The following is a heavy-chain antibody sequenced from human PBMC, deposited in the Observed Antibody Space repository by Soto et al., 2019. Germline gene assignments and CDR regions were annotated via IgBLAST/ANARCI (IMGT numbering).Heavy chain of an antibody. D-gene: IGHD3-16*01. CDR3: AKGRTFCDF. J-gene: IGHJ4*02. CDR1: GFAFSDYA. V-gene: IGHV3-23*01. CDR2: ISDGDGAT. Sequence: EVHLLESGGGVVQPGGSLRLSCAASGFAFSDYAMPWVRQAPGKGLEWVSDISDGDGATHYADSVKGRFTISRDDSKNTLYLQMDSLRAEDAAVYYCAKGRTFCDFWGQGTLVTVSS.